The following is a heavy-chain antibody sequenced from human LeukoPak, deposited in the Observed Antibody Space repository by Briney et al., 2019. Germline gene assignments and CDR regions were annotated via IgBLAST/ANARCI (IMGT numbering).Heavy chain of an antibody. CDR1: GYPFTSYG. Sequence: ASVKVSCKASGYPFTSYGISWVRQAPGQGLEWMGWISAYNGNTNYAQKLQGRVTMTTDTSTSTAYMELRSLRSDDTAVYYCARDSRIVVVIIDAFDIWGQGTMVTVSS. D-gene: IGHD3-22*01. CDR3: ARDSRIVVVIIDAFDI. V-gene: IGHV1-18*01. CDR2: ISAYNGNT. J-gene: IGHJ3*02.